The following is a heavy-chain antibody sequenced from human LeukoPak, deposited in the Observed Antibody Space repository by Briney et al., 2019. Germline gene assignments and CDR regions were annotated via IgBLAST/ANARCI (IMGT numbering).Heavy chain of an antibody. V-gene: IGHV4-59*08. CDR3: ARHRLGATKFDY. D-gene: IGHD1-26*01. Sequence: SETLSLTCTVSGGSISSYYWSWIRQPPGKGLEWIGYIYYSGSTNYNPSLKSRVTISVDTSKNQFSLKLSSVTAADTAVYYCARHRLGATKFDYWGQGTLVTVSS. CDR2: IYYSGST. J-gene: IGHJ4*02. CDR1: GGSISSYY.